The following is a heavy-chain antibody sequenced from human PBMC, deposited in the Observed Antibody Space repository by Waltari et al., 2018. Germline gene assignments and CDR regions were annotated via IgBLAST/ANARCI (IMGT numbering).Heavy chain of an antibody. CDR1: GFSLTTRGVC. J-gene: IGHJ5*01. CDR3: ARISSLTTNCYNGWFES. D-gene: IGHD2-2*02. V-gene: IGHV2-70*17. CDR2: IDWDDDK. Sequence: QVTLRESGPALVKPTQTLTLTCTFSGFSLTTRGVCVSWVRQPPGKALEWLGRIDWDDDKFYSTSLKTRLTISKDTSKNQVFLTMTNVDPVDTATYYCARISSLTTNCYNGWFESWGQGTLVTVSS.